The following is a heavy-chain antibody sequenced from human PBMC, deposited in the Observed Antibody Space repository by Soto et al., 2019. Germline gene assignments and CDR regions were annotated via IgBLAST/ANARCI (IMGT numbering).Heavy chain of an antibody. Sequence: SETLSLTCTVSGGSISSGGYYGSWIRHHPGKGLEWIGYIYYSVSTCYNPSLKSRVTISVDTSKNQFSLKLSSVTAADTAVYYCARVSYGSGLSGNAFDIWGQGTMVTLSS. CDR3: ARVSYGSGLSGNAFDI. CDR2: IYYSVST. V-gene: IGHV4-31*03. D-gene: IGHD3-10*01. CDR1: GGSISSGGYY. J-gene: IGHJ3*02.